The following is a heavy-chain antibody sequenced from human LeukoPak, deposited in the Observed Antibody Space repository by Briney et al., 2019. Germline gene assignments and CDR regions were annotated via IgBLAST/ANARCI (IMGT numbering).Heavy chain of an antibody. J-gene: IGHJ4*02. CDR3: AKDLEELLWFGELKDY. CDR1: GFTFSSYA. CDR2: ISYDGSNK. D-gene: IGHD3-10*01. V-gene: IGHV3-30-3*01. Sequence: GGSLRLSCAASGFTFSSYAMHWVRQAPGKGLEWVAVISYDGSNKYYADSVKGRFTISRDNSKNTLYLQMNSLRAEDTAVYYCAKDLEELLWFGELKDYWGQGTLVTVSS.